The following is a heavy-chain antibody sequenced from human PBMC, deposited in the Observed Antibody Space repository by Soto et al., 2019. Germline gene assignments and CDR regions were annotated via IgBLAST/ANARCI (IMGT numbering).Heavy chain of an antibody. CDR2: ISYDGSNK. CDR1: GFTFSSYA. V-gene: IGHV3-30-3*01. CDR3: AREGGVRGGGSMDV. J-gene: IGHJ6*02. D-gene: IGHD3-16*01. Sequence: QVQLVESGGGVVQPGRSLRLSCAASGFTFSSYAMHWVRQAPGKGLEWVAVISYDGSNKYYADSVKGRFTISRDNSKNALYKQMNSVRAEDRAVYYGAREGGVRGGGSMDVWGQGTTVTVSS.